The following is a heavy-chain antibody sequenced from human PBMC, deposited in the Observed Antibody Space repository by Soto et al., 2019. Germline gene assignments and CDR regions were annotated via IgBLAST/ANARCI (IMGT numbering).Heavy chain of an antibody. CDR3: ARDPYGSGSYHRASAAFDI. D-gene: IGHD3-10*01. V-gene: IGHV1-18*01. Sequence: ASVKVSFKASGYTFTSYGISWVRQAPGQGLEWMGWISAYNGNTNYAQKLQGRVTMTTDTSTSTAYMELRSLRSDDTAVYYCARDPYGSGSYHRASAAFDIWGQGTMVTVSS. CDR2: ISAYNGNT. CDR1: GYTFTSYG. J-gene: IGHJ3*02.